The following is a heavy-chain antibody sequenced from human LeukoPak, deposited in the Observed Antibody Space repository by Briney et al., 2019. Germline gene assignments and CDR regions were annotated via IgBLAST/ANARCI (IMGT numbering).Heavy chain of an antibody. V-gene: IGHV1-2*06. CDR3: AAEWELVFDY. Sequence: EASVDLSCKASGYTFTGYYMHWVRQAPGQGLEWMGRSNPNSGGTNYAQKFQGRVTMTRGRSISTAYMELSRVRSDDTAVYYCAAEWELVFDYWGQGTLVTVSS. J-gene: IGHJ4*02. CDR1: GYTFTGYY. CDR2: SNPNSGGT. D-gene: IGHD1-26*01.